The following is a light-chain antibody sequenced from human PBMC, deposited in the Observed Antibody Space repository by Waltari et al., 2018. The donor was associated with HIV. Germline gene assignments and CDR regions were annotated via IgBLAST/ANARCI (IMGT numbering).Light chain of an antibody. CDR2: GAT. Sequence: EIVMTQSPATLSVSPGGRDTLFCRASQSVSSNLAWYQQKPGQGPRLLIYGATTRATGLPARFGGSGSGTEFTLTISSLQSEDFGVYYCQQYNKGPLGITFGQGTRLEI. CDR3: QQYNKGPLGIT. CDR1: QSVSSN. J-gene: IGKJ5*01. V-gene: IGKV3-15*01.